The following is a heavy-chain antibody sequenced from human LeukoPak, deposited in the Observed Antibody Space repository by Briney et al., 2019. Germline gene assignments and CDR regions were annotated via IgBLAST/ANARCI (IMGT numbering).Heavy chain of an antibody. CDR1: GFTFSSYA. CDR3: AKEAGYNYGSYFDY. J-gene: IGHJ4*02. D-gene: IGHD5-18*01. CDR2: ISGSGGYT. V-gene: IGHV3-23*01. Sequence: GRSLRLSCAASGFTFSSYAMSWVRQVPGKGLEWVSAISGSGGYTYYADSVKGRFTISRDNSKNTLYLQMKSLRADDTAVYYCAKEAGYNYGSYFDYWGQGTLVTVSS.